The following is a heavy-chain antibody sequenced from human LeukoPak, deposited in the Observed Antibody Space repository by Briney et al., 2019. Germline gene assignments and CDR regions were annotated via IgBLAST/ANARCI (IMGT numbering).Heavy chain of an antibody. CDR1: GGSFSGYY. Sequence: SETLSLTCAVYGGSFSGYYWSWIRQPPGKGLEWIGEINHSGSTNYNPSLKSRVTISVDTSKNQFSLKLSSVTAADTAVYCCARERQYYYDSSGIRAFDIWGQGTMVTVSS. D-gene: IGHD3-22*01. CDR3: ARERQYYYDSSGIRAFDI. J-gene: IGHJ3*02. V-gene: IGHV4-34*01. CDR2: INHSGST.